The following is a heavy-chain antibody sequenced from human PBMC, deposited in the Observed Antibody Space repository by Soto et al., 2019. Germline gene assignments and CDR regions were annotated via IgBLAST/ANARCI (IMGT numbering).Heavy chain of an antibody. J-gene: IGHJ4*02. V-gene: IGHV4-34*01. D-gene: IGHD3-3*01. CDR1: GAPFSGYY. CDR3: ARGREIFGAVTPFEY. Sequence: PSETLSLTCAFYGAPFSGYYWTWIRQPPGKGLEWIGEINHTGSTKYNPSLKSRVTISLDTSKNQFSLSLRSVTAADTAVYYCARGREIFGAVTPFEYWGQGTQVTVSS. CDR2: INHTGST.